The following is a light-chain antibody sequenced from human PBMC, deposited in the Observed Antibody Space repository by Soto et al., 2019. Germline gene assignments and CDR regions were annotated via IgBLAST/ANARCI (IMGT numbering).Light chain of an antibody. CDR3: SAYRSSTPYV. J-gene: IGLJ1*01. V-gene: IGLV1-40*01. CDR1: SSNIGAGYD. Sequence: QSVLTQPPSVSGAPGQTITISCTGSSSNIGAGYDVHWYQQLPGRAPKLLIYGNNNRPSGVPDRFSGSKSGTSVSLAITGLRGEDEADYYCSAYRSSTPYVFGTGTKLTVL. CDR2: GNN.